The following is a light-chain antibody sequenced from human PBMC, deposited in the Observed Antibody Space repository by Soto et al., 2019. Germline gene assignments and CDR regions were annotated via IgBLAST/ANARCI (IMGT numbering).Light chain of an antibody. CDR2: DAS. CDR1: QSISNR. J-gene: IGKJ1*01. V-gene: IGKV1-5*01. Sequence: DIQMTQSPSTLSASVGDRVTITCRASQSISNRLAWYQQKPGKAPKVVIYDASSLESGVPSRFSGSGSGTEFILTINSLQPDDFATYFCQHYGGMWAFGQGTKVEIK. CDR3: QHYGGMWA.